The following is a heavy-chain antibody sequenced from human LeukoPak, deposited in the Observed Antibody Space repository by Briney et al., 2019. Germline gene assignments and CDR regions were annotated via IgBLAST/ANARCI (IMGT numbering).Heavy chain of an antibody. J-gene: IGHJ5*02. CDR2: IHTNGRT. CDR1: GDSISSYY. V-gene: IGHV4-4*09. Sequence: SETLSLTCTVSGDSISSYYWSWIRQTPGKGLEWIGYIHTNGRTNYSPSLKSRVTISVDTSKNQFSLKLSSVTAADTAVYYCARTNLWFGELYRWFDPWGQGTLVTVSS. CDR3: ARTNLWFGELYRWFDP. D-gene: IGHD3-10*01.